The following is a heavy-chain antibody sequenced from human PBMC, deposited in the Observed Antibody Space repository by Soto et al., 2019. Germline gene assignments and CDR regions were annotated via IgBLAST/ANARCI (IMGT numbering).Heavy chain of an antibody. J-gene: IGHJ5*02. CDR2: INHSGST. CDR3: ARLYCSSWYNWFDP. CDR1: GGSFSGYY. D-gene: IGHD6-13*01. Sequence: QVQLQQWGAGLLKPSETLSLTCAVYGGSFSGYYWSWIRQPPGKGLEWIGEINHSGSTNYNPSLKSRVPIEVDTSKNQFSLKLSSVTAADTAVYYCARLYCSSWYNWFDPWGQGTLVTVSS. V-gene: IGHV4-34*01.